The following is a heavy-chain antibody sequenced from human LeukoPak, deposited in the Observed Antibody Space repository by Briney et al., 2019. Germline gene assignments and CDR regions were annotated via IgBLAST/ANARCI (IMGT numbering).Heavy chain of an antibody. Sequence: GGSLRLSCAASGFTFSSYAMSWVRQAPGKGLEWVSAISGSGGSTYYADSVKGRFTISRDNSKNTLYLQMNSLGAEDTAVCYCAKRLYDSSGYYPFDYWGQGTLVTVSS. CDR2: ISGSGGST. CDR1: GFTFSSYA. J-gene: IGHJ4*02. CDR3: AKRLYDSSGYYPFDY. D-gene: IGHD3-22*01. V-gene: IGHV3-23*01.